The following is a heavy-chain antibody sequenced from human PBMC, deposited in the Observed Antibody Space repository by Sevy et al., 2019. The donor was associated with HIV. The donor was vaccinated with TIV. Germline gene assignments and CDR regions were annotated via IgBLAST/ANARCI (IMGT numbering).Heavy chain of an antibody. CDR1: GFTFSSYG. Sequence: GGSLRLSCAASGFTFSSYGMHWVRQAPGKGLEGVAFIRYDGSNKYYADSVKGRFTISRDNSKNTLYLQMNSLRAEDTAVYYCAKDRSSSWYCDYWGQGTLVTVSS. J-gene: IGHJ4*02. V-gene: IGHV3-30*02. CDR3: AKDRSSSWYCDY. CDR2: IRYDGSNK. D-gene: IGHD6-13*01.